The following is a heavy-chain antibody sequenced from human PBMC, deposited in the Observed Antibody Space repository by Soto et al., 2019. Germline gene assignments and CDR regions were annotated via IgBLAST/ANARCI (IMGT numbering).Heavy chain of an antibody. CDR2: IIPIFGTA. D-gene: IGHD3-22*01. CDR1: GGTFSSYA. J-gene: IGHJ4*02. V-gene: IGHV1-69*01. CDR3: ARDLRGTKYYYDSSGYTFYY. Sequence: QVQLVQSGAEVKKPGSSVKVSCKASGGTFSSYAISWVRQAPGQGLEWMGGIIPIFGTANYAQKFQGRVTITADESTSKAYMELSSLRSEDTAVYYCARDLRGTKYYYDSSGYTFYYWGQGALVTVSS.